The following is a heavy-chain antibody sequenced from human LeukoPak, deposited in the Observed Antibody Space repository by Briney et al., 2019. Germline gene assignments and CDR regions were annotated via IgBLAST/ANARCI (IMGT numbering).Heavy chain of an antibody. CDR3: AKDRRGYGYPAG. CDR1: GFTFSSYG. D-gene: IGHD5-18*01. CDR2: ISGSGGST. Sequence: GSLRLSCAASGFTFSSYGMHWVRQAPGKGLEWVSAISGSGGSTYYADSVKGRFTISRDNSKNTLYLQMNSLRAEDTAVYYCAKDRRGYGYPAGWGQGTLVTVSS. V-gene: IGHV3-23*01. J-gene: IGHJ4*02.